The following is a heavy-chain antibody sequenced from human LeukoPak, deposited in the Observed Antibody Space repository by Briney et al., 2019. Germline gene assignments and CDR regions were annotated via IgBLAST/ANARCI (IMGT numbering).Heavy chain of an antibody. Sequence: GGSLRLSCAASGFTFSSYSMNWVRQAPGKGLEWVSSISSSSSYIYYADSVKGRFTISRDNAKNSLYLQMNSLRAEDTAVYYCAREAAGPLYYYGMDVWGQGTTVTVSS. D-gene: IGHD6-13*01. CDR2: ISSSSSYI. CDR3: AREAAGPLYYYGMDV. J-gene: IGHJ6*02. CDR1: GFTFSSYS. V-gene: IGHV3-21*01.